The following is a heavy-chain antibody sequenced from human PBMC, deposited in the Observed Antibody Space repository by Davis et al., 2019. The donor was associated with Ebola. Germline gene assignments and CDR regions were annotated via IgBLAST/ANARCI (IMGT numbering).Heavy chain of an antibody. CDR2: ISPDGSDK. D-gene: IGHD3-3*01. Sequence: SLKISCASSCISFSHYAMFWVRQAPGKVMEWVAVISPDGSDKNYADSGKGRFTISRDNAKNSLYLQMNSLRAEDTAVYYCARVGGFLEWSGRKYYYYGMDVWGQGTTVTVSS. J-gene: IGHJ6*02. V-gene: IGHV3-30*03. CDR3: ARVGGFLEWSGRKYYYYGMDV. CDR1: CISFSHYA.